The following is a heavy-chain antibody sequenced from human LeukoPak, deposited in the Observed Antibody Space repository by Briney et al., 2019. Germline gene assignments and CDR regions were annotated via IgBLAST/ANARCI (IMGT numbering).Heavy chain of an antibody. J-gene: IGHJ4*02. CDR3: AVRCSSTSCFTY. Sequence: GGSLRLSCAASGFTFDDYGMSWVRQAPGKGLEWVSGINWNGGRTGYADSVKGRFTISRDNAKNSLYLQMNSLRAEDTALYHCAVRCSSTSCFTYWGQGTLVTVSS. CDR2: INWNGGRT. V-gene: IGHV3-20*01. D-gene: IGHD2-2*02. CDR1: GFTFDDYG.